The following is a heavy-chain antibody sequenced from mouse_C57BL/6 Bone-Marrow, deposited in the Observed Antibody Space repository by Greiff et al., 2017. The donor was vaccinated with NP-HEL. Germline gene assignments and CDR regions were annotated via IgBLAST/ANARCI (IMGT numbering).Heavy chain of an antibody. CDR1: GFTFSSYG. CDR2: ISSGGSYT. J-gene: IGHJ4*01. Sequence: DVHLVESGGDLVKPGGSLKLSCAASGFTFSSYGMSWVRQTPDKRLEWVATISSGGSYTYYPDSVKGRFTISRDNAKNTLYLQMSSLKSEDTAMYYCARQEGYYYGSSVYYAMDYWGQGTSVTVSS. D-gene: IGHD1-1*01. CDR3: ARQEGYYYGSSVYYAMDY. V-gene: IGHV5-6*01.